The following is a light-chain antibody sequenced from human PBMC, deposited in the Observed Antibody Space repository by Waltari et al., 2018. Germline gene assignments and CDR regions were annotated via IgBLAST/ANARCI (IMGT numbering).Light chain of an antibody. Sequence: EIVMTHSPLSLPVSPGEPASISCRSSQSLLHSNGYNYLDWYLQKPGQSPQLLIYLGSNRASGVPDRFSGSGSGTDFTLKISRVEAEDVGVYYCMQGLQTLYTFGQGTKLEIK. CDR3: MQGLQTLYT. CDR2: LGS. J-gene: IGKJ2*01. V-gene: IGKV2-28*01. CDR1: QSLLHSNGYNY.